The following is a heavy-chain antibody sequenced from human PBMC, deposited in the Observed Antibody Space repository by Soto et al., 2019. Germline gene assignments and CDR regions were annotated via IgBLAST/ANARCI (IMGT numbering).Heavy chain of an antibody. CDR2: IYYSGST. CDR1: GGSISSHY. Sequence: SETLSLTCTVSGGSISSHYWSWIRQPPGKGLEWIGYIYYSGSTNYNPSLKSRVTISVDTSKNQFSLKLSSVTAADTAVYYCARGGSIAVAGTRFDYWGQGTLVTVSS. CDR3: ARGGSIAVAGTRFDY. D-gene: IGHD6-19*01. J-gene: IGHJ4*02. V-gene: IGHV4-59*11.